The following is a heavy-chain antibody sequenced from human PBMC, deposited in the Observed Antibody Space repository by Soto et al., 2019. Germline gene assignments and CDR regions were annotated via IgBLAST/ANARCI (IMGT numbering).Heavy chain of an antibody. J-gene: IGHJ4*02. D-gene: IGHD6-13*01. V-gene: IGHV3-73*01. CDR2: IRSKANSYAT. CDR1: GFIFSGSA. Sequence: GGSLRLSCAASGFIFSGSAMHWVRQAFGKGLEWVGRIRSKANSYATAYAASVKGRFTISRDDSKNTAFLQMNSLETEDTAVYYCTRIAAGPDYYFDYWGQGTLVTVSS. CDR3: TRIAAGPDYYFDY.